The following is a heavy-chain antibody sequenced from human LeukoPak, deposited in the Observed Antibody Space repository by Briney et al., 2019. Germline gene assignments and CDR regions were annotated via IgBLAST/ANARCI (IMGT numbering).Heavy chain of an antibody. Sequence: GGSLRLSCAASGFTFSSFALSWVRQAPGKGLEWVSSISSSSSYIYYADSVKGRFTISRDNAKNSLYLQMNSLRAEDTAVYYCARGPLWEPRPIDYWGQGTLVTVSS. CDR2: ISSSSSYI. CDR3: ARGPLWEPRPIDY. J-gene: IGHJ4*02. CDR1: GFTFSSFA. V-gene: IGHV3-21*01. D-gene: IGHD1-14*01.